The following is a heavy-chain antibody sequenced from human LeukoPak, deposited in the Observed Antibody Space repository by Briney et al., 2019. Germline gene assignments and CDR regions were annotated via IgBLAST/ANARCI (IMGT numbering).Heavy chain of an antibody. CDR3: AKDGYSSSWRTARYYFDY. J-gene: IGHJ4*02. V-gene: IGHV3-30*02. D-gene: IGHD6-13*01. CDR1: GFTFSSYG. CDR2: IRYDGSNK. Sequence: GGSLRLSCAASGFTFSSYGMHWVRQAPGKGLEWVAFIRYDGSNKYYADSVKGRFTISRDNSKNTLYLQMNSLRAEDTAVYYCAKDGYSSSWRTARYYFDYWGQGTLVTVSS.